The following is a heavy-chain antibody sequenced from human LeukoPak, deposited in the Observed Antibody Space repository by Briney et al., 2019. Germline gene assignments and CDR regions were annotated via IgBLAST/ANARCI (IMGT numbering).Heavy chain of an antibody. CDR1: GGSISTYY. V-gene: IGHV4-59*01. CDR3: AREEVPRGFDI. J-gene: IGHJ3*02. CDR2: IYYSGST. Sequence: PSETLSLTCTVSGGSISTYYWSWIRQPPGKGLEYIGYIYYSGSTNYNPSLKSRVTMSLDTSRNQFSLKLSSVTAADTVVYYCAREEVPRGFDIWGQGTMVTVSS.